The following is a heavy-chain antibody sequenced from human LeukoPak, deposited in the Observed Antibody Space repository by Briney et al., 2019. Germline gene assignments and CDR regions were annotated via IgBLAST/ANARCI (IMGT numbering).Heavy chain of an antibody. Sequence: PSETLSLTCTVSGDSISIYYWSWIRQPAGKGLEWIGRIYTIGSTNYNPSLKSRVNMSLDSSKNQLSLKLTSVTAADTAVYYCARDLGYSDFFDYWGQGTLVTVSS. CDR1: GDSISIYY. J-gene: IGHJ4*02. D-gene: IGHD2-15*01. CDR2: IYTIGST. V-gene: IGHV4-4*07. CDR3: ARDLGYSDFFDY.